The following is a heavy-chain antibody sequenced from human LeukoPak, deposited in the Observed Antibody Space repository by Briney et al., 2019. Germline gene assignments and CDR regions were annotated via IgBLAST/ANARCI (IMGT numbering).Heavy chain of an antibody. CDR2: ISSTGSTI. CDR1: GFTFSRHA. D-gene: IGHD5-24*01. J-gene: IGHJ5*02. Sequence: GGSLRLSCAASGFTFSRHAMSWIRQAPGKGLEWVSYISSTGSTIYYADSVKGRFTISRDNAKNSLYLHMNSLRAEDTAVYYCARDGEMAMITSWFDPWVQGTLVTVSS. V-gene: IGHV3-11*01. CDR3: ARDGEMAMITSWFDP.